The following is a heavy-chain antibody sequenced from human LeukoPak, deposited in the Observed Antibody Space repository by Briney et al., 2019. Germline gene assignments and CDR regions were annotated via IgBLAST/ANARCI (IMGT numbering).Heavy chain of an antibody. CDR2: ISGSGGST. Sequence: GGSLRLSCAASGFTFSNAWMSWVRQAPGKGLEWVSAISGSGGSTYYADSVKGRFTISRDNSKNTLYLQMNSLRAEDTAVYYCAKDGWELPLDYWGQGTLVTVSS. V-gene: IGHV3-23*01. J-gene: IGHJ4*02. CDR3: AKDGWELPLDY. D-gene: IGHD1-26*01. CDR1: GFTFSNAW.